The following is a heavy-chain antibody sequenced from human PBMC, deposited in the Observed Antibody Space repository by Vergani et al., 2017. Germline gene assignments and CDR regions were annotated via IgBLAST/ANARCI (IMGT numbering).Heavy chain of an antibody. Sequence: EVQLVQSGAEVKKPGESLRISCKGSGYSFTSYWISWVRQMPGKGLEWMGRIDPSDSYTNYSPSFQGHVTISADKSISTAYLQWSSLKASDTAMYYCARQGYCSGGSCYRQFEYWGQGTLVTVSS. CDR3: ARQGYCSGGSCYRQFEY. V-gene: IGHV5-10-1*03. CDR1: GYSFTSYW. D-gene: IGHD2-15*01. J-gene: IGHJ4*02. CDR2: IDPSDSYT.